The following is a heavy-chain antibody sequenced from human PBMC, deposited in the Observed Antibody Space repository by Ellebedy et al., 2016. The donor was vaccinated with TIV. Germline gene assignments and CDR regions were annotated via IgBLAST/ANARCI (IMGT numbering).Heavy chain of an antibody. Sequence: GESLKISCAASGFTFSSYWMHWVRQAPGKGLVWVSRINSDGSSTSYADSVKGRFTISRDNAKNTLYLQRNSLRAEDTAVYYCARGGSYRGMDVWGQGTTITVSS. CDR2: INSDGSST. V-gene: IGHV3-74*01. CDR1: GFTFSSYW. J-gene: IGHJ6*02. D-gene: IGHD1-26*01. CDR3: ARGGSYRGMDV.